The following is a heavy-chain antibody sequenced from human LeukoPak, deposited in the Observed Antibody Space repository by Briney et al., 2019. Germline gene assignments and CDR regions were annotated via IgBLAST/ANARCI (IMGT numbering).Heavy chain of an antibody. CDR2: IIPIFGTA. V-gene: IGHV1-69*01. CDR1: GGTFSSYA. D-gene: IGHD3-22*01. J-gene: IGHJ4*02. CDR3: ARDPYYASNGYPYYFDY. Sequence: SVKVSCTASGGTFSSYAISWVRQAPGQGLEWMGGIIPIFGTANFAQKFQGRVTITADESTSTAYMELNSLRSEDTAVYYCARDPYYASNGYPYYFDYWGQGTLVTVSS.